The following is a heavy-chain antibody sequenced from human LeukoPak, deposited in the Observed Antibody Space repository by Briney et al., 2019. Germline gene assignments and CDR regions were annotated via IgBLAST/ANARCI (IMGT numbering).Heavy chain of an antibody. D-gene: IGHD6-19*01. V-gene: IGHV3-48*03. Sequence: GGSLRLSCAASGSTFSSYEMNWVRQAPGKGLEWVSYISSSGSTIYYADSVKGRFTISRDNSKNTLYLQMNSLRAEDTAVYYCAKSPQPYSSGWYGPGYWGQGTLVTVSS. CDR2: ISSSGSTI. J-gene: IGHJ4*02. CDR3: AKSPQPYSSGWYGPGY. CDR1: GSTFSSYE.